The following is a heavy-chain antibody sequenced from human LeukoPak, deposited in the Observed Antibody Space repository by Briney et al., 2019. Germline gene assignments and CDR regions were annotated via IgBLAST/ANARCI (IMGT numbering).Heavy chain of an antibody. V-gene: IGHV4-59*11. CDR3: ARDIGRPTFGGVIATYFDY. CDR1: GGSISSHY. J-gene: IGHJ4*02. CDR2: ISNSGST. D-gene: IGHD3-16*02. Sequence: SETLSLTCTVSGGSISSHYWTWIRQSPVKGLEWIGDISNSGSTSYNPSLKSRVTISIDTSKNQFSLKLSSVTAADTAVYYCARDIGRPTFGGVIATYFDYWGQGTLVTVSS.